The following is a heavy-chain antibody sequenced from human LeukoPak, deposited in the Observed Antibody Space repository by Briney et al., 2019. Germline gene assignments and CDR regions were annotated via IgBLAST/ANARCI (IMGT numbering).Heavy chain of an antibody. D-gene: IGHD6-19*01. Sequence: SETLSLTCTVSGGSISSSSYYWGWIRQPPGKGLEWIGSIYYSGSTYYNPSLKSRVTISVDTSKNQFSLKLDSVTAADTAMYYCARSFTGWTEYFHFWGXXTLVTVSS. CDR2: IYYSGST. J-gene: IGHJ1*01. CDR3: ARSFTGWTEYFHF. V-gene: IGHV4-39*07. CDR1: GGSISSSSYY.